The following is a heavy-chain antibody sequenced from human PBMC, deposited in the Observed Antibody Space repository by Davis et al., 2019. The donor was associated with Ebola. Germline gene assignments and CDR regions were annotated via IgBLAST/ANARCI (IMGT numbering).Heavy chain of an antibody. J-gene: IGHJ6*02. CDR2: ISGDGGST. Sequence: PGGSLRLSCAASGFTFRNYAMHWVRQAPGKGLEWVSLISGDGGSTYYADSVKGRFTISRDNSKNSLYLQMNSLRTEDTALYYCAKDITMVRGVVFYYYGMDVWGQGTTVTVSS. D-gene: IGHD3-10*01. CDR1: GFTFRNYA. CDR3: AKDITMVRGVVFYYYGMDV. V-gene: IGHV3-43*02.